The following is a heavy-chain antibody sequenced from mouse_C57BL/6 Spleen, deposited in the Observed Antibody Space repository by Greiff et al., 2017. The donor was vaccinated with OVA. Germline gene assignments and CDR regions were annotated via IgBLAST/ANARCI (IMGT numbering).Heavy chain of an antibody. V-gene: IGHV1-55*01. CDR2: IYPGSGST. Sequence: QVQLQQPGAELVRPGASVKMSCKASGYTFTSYWITWVKQRPGQGLEWIGNIYPGSGSTNYNEKFKSKATLTVDTSSSTAYMQLSSLTSEDSAFYYCTRVSNCYWGKGATLTVSS. D-gene: IGHD2-5*01. CDR1: GYTFTSYW. J-gene: IGHJ2*01. CDR3: TRVSNCY.